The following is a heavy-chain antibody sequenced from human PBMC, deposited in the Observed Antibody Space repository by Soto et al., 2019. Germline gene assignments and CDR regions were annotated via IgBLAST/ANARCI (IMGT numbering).Heavy chain of an antibody. CDR2: TKPEGSEK. D-gene: IGHD2-21*01. J-gene: IGHJ4*02. V-gene: IGHV3-7*01. Sequence: GGSLRLSCAASGFTFSSYWMTWVRQAPGKGLEWVANTKPEGSEKNYVGSVKGRFTISRDNAKNSLFLQMDSLRAEDTAVYYCARVAYVDESFDYWGQGTLVTVSS. CDR3: ARVAYVDESFDY. CDR1: GFTFSSYW.